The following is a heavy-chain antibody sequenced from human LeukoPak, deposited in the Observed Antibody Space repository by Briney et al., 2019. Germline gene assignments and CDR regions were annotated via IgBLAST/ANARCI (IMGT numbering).Heavy chain of an antibody. J-gene: IGHJ4*02. CDR3: AKEVKSRGWYDLSYFDY. V-gene: IGHV3-23*01. Sequence: GGSLRLSCAASGFTFSSYAMSWVRQAPGKGLEWVSAISGSGGSTYYADSVKDRLTISRDNSKNTLYLQMNSLRAEDTAVYYCAKEVKSRGWYDLSYFDYWGQGTLVTVSS. D-gene: IGHD6-19*01. CDR1: GFTFSSYA. CDR2: ISGSGGST.